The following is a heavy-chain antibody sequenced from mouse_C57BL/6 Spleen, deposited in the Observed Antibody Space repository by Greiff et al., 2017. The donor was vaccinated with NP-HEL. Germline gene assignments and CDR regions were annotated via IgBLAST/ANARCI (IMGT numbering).Heavy chain of an antibody. D-gene: IGHD2-1*01. CDR1: GYAFSSYW. Sequence: VQLQQSGAELVKPGASVKISCKASGYAFSSYWMNWVKQRPGKGLEWIGQIYPGDGDTNYNGKFKGKATLTADKSSSTAYMQLSSLTSEDSAVYFSATEIYYGNCDYWGQGTTLTVSS. CDR2: IYPGDGDT. J-gene: IGHJ2*01. V-gene: IGHV1-80*01. CDR3: ATEIYYGNCDY.